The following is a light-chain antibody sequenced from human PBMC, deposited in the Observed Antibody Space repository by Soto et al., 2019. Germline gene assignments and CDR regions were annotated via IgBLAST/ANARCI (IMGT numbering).Light chain of an antibody. CDR2: GAS. J-gene: IGKJ1*01. V-gene: IGKV3-15*01. CDR3: QQYNDWPPT. CDR1: QSVGSNY. Sequence: EIVMTQSPGTLSLSPGERATLSCRASQSVGSNYLAWYQQKPGQAPRLLIYGASTRATGIPARFSGSGSGTEFTLIISSLQSEDSAVYYCQQYNDWPPTFGQGTKVDI.